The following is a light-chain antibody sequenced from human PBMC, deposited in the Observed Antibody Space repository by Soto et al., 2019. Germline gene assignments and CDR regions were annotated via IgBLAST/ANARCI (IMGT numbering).Light chain of an antibody. J-gene: IGLJ2*01. CDR2: RNN. Sequence: QSVLTQPHSASGTPGQRVTLSCSGSSSSIGSNYVYWYQQLPGTAPRLLIYRNNKRPSGVPVRFSGSKSGTSASLAISGLRSEDEADYDCAAWDDSLSGVVFGGGTKLTV. CDR1: SSSIGSNY. CDR3: AAWDDSLSGVV. V-gene: IGLV1-47*01.